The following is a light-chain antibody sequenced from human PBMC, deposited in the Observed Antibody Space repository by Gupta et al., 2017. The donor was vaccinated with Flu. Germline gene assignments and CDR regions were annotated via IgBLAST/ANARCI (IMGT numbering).Light chain of an antibody. J-gene: IGKJ2*01. V-gene: IGKV3-20*01. Sequence: EIVLTQSPGTLSLSPGERATLSCRASQSVSASYLAWFQQTPGQAPRLLIFGASSRATGIPDRFSGSGSGTDVTLTISRREPEDFAVYYCQEYCSTPQYTFGQGTKLEIK. CDR2: GAS. CDR3: QEYCSTPQYT. CDR1: QSVSASY.